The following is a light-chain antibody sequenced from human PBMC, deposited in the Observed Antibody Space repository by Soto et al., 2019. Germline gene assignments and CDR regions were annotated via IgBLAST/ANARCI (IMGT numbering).Light chain of an antibody. Sequence: DVQMTQSPSSLSASVGDSVTIACRASQTVSKFVNWYQQKPGKVPALLIYSASTLYSGVPSRFSGSGSGTEFTLTIRNLQPEDFATYYCQQTYSLPRTFAQGTKVDIK. CDR2: SAS. J-gene: IGKJ1*01. V-gene: IGKV1-39*01. CDR3: QQTYSLPRT. CDR1: QTVSKF.